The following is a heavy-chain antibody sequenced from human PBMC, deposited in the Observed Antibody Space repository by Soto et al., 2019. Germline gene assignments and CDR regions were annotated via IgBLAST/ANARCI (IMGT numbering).Heavy chain of an antibody. J-gene: IGHJ3*02. CDR3: AHRQGRYWSGGSCYRGAFDI. CDR1: GFSLSTSGVG. CDR2: IYWDDDK. Sequence: SGPTLVNPTQTLPLTCTFSGFSLSTSGVGVGWIRPPPGKALEWLALIYWDDDKRYSPSLKSRLTITKDTSKNQVVLTMTNMDHVDTATYYCAHRQGRYWSGGSCYRGAFDIWGQGTMVTVSS. V-gene: IGHV2-5*02. D-gene: IGHD2-15*01.